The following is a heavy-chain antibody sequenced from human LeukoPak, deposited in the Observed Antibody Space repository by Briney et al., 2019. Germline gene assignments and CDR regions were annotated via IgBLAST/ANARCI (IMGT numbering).Heavy chain of an antibody. D-gene: IGHD5-18*01. CDR2: IYHSGST. Sequence: TSGTLSLTCAVSGVSISSSNWWSWVRQPPGKGLEWIGEIYHSGSTNYNPSLKSRVTISVDKSKNQFSLKLSSVTAADTAVYYCARTCPRRYSLWLSRPSTVPLTNNWYDPWGQGTLVTVSS. J-gene: IGHJ5*02. CDR1: GVSISSSNW. CDR3: ARTCPRRYSLWLSRPSTVPLTNNWYDP. V-gene: IGHV4-4*02.